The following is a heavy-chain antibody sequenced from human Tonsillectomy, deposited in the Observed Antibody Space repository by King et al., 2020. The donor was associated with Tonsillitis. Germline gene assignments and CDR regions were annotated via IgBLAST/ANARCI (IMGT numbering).Heavy chain of an antibody. D-gene: IGHD6-13*01. CDR1: GYTFTSYD. Sequence: QLVQSGAEVKKPGASVKVSCKASGYTFTSYDINWVRQATGQGLEWMGWMNPNSGNTGYAQKFQGRVTMTRDTSISTAYMELSSLSSEDTAVYYFARPLSSSHPGAFEYWGQGTLVTVSS. CDR3: ARPLSSSHPGAFEY. V-gene: IGHV1-8*01. J-gene: IGHJ4*02. CDR2: MNPNSGNT.